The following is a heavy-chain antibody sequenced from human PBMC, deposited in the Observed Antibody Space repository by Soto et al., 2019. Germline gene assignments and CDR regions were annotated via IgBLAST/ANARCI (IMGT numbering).Heavy chain of an antibody. CDR2: VNPSGGHT. D-gene: IGHD2-21*02. J-gene: IGHJ5*02. Sequence: QVQLVQSGAEVKKPGASVKVSCKASGDTFTGYYIHWVRQAPGQGLEWMGTVNPSGGHTTYAQHCLGRMTPSRDTSTRALYTELTGLRSADTALYYCARGGEVVVVTAALDTWGQGPLVTVSS. CDR3: ARGGEVVVVTAALDT. CDR1: GDTFTGYY. V-gene: IGHV1-46*01.